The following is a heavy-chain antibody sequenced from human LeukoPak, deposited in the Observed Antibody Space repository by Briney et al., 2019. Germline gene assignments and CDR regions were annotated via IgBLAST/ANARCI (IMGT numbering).Heavy chain of an antibody. CDR2: IRYDGSNK. D-gene: IGHD4-11*01. V-gene: IGHV3-30*02. CDR3: ARDEPIDYSNSAEGYNWFDP. CDR1: GFTFSSYG. Sequence: GGSLRLSCAASGFTFSSYGVHWVRQAPGKGLEWVAFIRYDGSNKYYADSVKGRFTISRDNAKNPLYLQMNSLRAEDTAVYYCARDEPIDYSNSAEGYNWFDPWGQGTLVTVSS. J-gene: IGHJ5*02.